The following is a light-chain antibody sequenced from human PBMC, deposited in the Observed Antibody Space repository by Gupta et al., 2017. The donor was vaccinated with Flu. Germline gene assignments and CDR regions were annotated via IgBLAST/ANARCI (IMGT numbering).Light chain of an antibody. Sequence: LGERATINCKSSQSVLYSSNNKNYLAWYQQKPGQPPKLLIYWASTRESGVPDRFSGSGSGTDFTLTISSLQAEDVAVYCCQQYYSTPPITFGQGTRLEIK. V-gene: IGKV4-1*01. J-gene: IGKJ5*01. CDR1: QSVLYSSNNKNY. CDR2: WAS. CDR3: QQYYSTPPIT.